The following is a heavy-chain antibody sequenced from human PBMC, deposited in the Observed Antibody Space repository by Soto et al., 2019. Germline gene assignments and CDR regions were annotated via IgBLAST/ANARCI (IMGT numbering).Heavy chain of an antibody. CDR2: LYWDDDK. D-gene: IGHD3-10*01. J-gene: IGHJ4*02. CDR1: GFSLTTSGVG. Sequence: QITLKESGPTLVKPTQTLTLTCTFSGFSLTTSGVGVGWIRQPPGKALEWLALLYWDDDKRYSPSLKSRLTITMDTSNNQVVLTMTSRDPVDTGTYFCAQASGRSGDYWGQGTLVTVSS. V-gene: IGHV2-5*02. CDR3: AQASGRSGDY.